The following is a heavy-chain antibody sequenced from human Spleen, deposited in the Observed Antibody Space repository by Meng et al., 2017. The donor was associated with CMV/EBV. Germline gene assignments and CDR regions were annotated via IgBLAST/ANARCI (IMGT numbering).Heavy chain of an antibody. D-gene: IGHD3-3*01. J-gene: IGHJ6*02. CDR2: IYAGDSNM. CDR3: ARQFTKFASMDV. CDR1: GYSFSSYW. Sequence: GGSLRLSCKGSGYSFSSYWIGWVRQTPGRGLEWMGFIYAGDSNMKYSPSFQGQVTISVDKSINTAYLQWSSLKASDTATYYCARQFTKFASMDVWGQGTTVTVSS. V-gene: IGHV5-51*01.